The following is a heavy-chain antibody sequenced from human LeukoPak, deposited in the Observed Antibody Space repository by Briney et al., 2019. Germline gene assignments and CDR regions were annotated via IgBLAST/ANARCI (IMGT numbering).Heavy chain of an antibody. CDR2: IIPIFGTA. Sequence: SVKVSCKASGGTFSSYAISWVRQAPGQGLEWMGGIIPIFGTANYAQRFQGRVTITADESTSTAYMELSSLRSEDTAVYYCAREPIYTAMVDDGFDYWGQGTLVTVSS. CDR1: GGTFSSYA. J-gene: IGHJ4*02. V-gene: IGHV1-69*13. D-gene: IGHD5-18*01. CDR3: AREPIYTAMVDDGFDY.